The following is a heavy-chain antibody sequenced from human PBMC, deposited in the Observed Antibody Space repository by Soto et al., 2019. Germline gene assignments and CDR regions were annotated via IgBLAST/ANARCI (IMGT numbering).Heavy chain of an antibody. Sequence: EVQVVESGGGLVQPGGSLTLSCEVSGFNFKTYWMSWVHQAPGKGLEWLANINQDANKKYYVDSVKGRFTILGDSAGNSLFLRMDSLRAEDTAVYYCAAYNTSRHAAFDIWGQGTLVTVSS. V-gene: IGHV3-7*01. J-gene: IGHJ3*02. D-gene: IGHD6-6*01. CDR3: AAYNTSRHAAFDI. CDR1: GFNFKTYW. CDR2: INQDANKK.